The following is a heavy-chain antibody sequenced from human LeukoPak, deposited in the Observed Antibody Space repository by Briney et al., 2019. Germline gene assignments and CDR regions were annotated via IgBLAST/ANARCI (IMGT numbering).Heavy chain of an antibody. D-gene: IGHD2-2*01. J-gene: IGHJ6*02. CDR2: INPNSGGT. Sequence: GASVKVSCKASGYTFTGYYMHWVRQAPGQGLEWMGWINPNSGGTNYAQKFQGRVTMTRDTSISTAYMELRSLRSDDTAVYYCARAMVVPAAIHYYYYGMDVWGQGTTVTVSS. CDR3: ARAMVVPAAIHYYYYGMDV. V-gene: IGHV1-2*02. CDR1: GYTFTGYY.